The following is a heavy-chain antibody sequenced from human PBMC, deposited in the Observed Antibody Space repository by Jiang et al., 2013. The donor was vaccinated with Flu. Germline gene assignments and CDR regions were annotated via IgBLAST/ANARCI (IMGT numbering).Heavy chain of an antibody. CDR2: IYTSGST. CDR1: GGSISSYY. V-gene: IGHV4-4*09. CDR3: ARSDPLRRWLHDVRVGFDY. D-gene: IGHD5-24*01. J-gene: IGHJ4*02. Sequence: GPGLVKPSETLSLTCTVSGGSISSYYWSWIRQPPGKGLEWIGYIYTSGSTNYNPSLKSRVTISVDTSKNQFSLKLSSVTAADTAVYYCARSDPLRRWLHDVRVGFDYWGQGTLVTVSS.